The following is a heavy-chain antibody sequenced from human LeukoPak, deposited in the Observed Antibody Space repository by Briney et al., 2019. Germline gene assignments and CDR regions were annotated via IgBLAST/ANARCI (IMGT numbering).Heavy chain of an antibody. CDR2: FYYSGST. V-gene: IGHV4-39*02. J-gene: IGHJ4*02. Sequence: SETLSLTCTVSGGSISSSSYYWGWIRQPPGKGLEWIGNFYYSGSTYYNPFLKSRVTISVDTSKNQFSLKLSSVTAADTAVYYCAREPGYSSGSVDWGQGTLVTVPS. CDR3: AREPGYSSGSVD. D-gene: IGHD6-19*01. CDR1: GGSISSSSYY.